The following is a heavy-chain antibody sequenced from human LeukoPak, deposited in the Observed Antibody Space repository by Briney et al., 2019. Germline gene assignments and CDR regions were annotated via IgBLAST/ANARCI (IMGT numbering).Heavy chain of an antibody. V-gene: IGHV4-30-2*01. J-gene: IGHJ4*02. CDR1: GGSISGGGYY. D-gene: IGHD3-3*01. CDR2: IYHSGST. Sequence: PSQTLSLTCTVSGGSISGGGYYWSWIRQPPGKGLEWIGYIYHSGSTYYNPSLKSRVTISVDTSKNQFSLNLNSVTATDTAVYYCARSYYDFWSAYPNWGQGTLVTVS. CDR3: ARSYYDFWSAYPN.